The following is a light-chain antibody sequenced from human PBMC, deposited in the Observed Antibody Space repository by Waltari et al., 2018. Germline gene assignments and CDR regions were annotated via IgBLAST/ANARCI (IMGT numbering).Light chain of an antibody. CDR2: RAS. CDR3: QQYNVWPPIT. Sequence: EVVMTQSPATLSVSPGERATLSCRASQNIYTNLAWYQQSPGQPPRLLIYRASARASGVPARFSGSGSGTEFTLTINSLQSEDSAVYYCQQYNVWPPITFGQGTRLEFK. V-gene: IGKV3-15*01. J-gene: IGKJ5*01. CDR1: QNIYTN.